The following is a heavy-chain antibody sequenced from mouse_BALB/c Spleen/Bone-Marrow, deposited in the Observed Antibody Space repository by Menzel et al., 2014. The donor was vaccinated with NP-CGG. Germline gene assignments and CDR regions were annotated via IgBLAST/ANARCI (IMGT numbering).Heavy chain of an antibody. V-gene: IGHV1-22*01. D-gene: IGHD4-1*01. CDR2: INPTNGGT. CDR1: VYTGTEYH. J-gene: IGHJ3*01. Sequence: QSGPARVKPCASVTLSFKASVYTGTEYHMHWVLQNQGKTLEWIGSINPTNGGTSDNQKFKGKATLTVDKSSSTAYMELRSLTSEDSAVYYCARGLTGGFAYWGQGTLVTVSA. CDR3: ARGLTGGFAY.